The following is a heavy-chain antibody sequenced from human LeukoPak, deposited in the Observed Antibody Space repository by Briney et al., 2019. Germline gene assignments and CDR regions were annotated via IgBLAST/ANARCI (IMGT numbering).Heavy chain of an antibody. V-gene: IGHV4-38-2*02. J-gene: IGHJ4*02. Sequence: SETLSLTCTVSGYSISSGYYWGWIRQPPGKGLEWIGSIYHSGSTYYNPSLKSRVTISVDTSKNQFSLKLSSVTAADTAVYYCAARDCSGGSCYFHSIFDYWGQGTLVTVSS. CDR2: IYHSGST. D-gene: IGHD2-15*01. CDR3: AARDCSGGSCYFHSIFDY. CDR1: GYSISSGYY.